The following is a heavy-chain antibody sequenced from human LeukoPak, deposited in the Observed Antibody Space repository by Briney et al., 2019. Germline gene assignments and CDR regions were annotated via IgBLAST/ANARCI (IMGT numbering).Heavy chain of an antibody. CDR3: ARDHDWAFDL. CDR2: INHNAEMI. J-gene: IGHJ4*02. CDR1: GFPFGSYV. D-gene: IGHD3-9*01. Sequence: GGSLRLSCEASGFPFGSYVMSWVRQAPGKGLEWIAYINHNAEMIFYPDFVKGRFTISRDNAKSSLYLQMNALRYVDTAIYYCARDHDWAFDLWGQGTLVTVSS. V-gene: IGHV3-48*02.